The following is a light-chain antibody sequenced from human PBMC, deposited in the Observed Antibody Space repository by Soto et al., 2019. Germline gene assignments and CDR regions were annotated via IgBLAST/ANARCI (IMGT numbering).Light chain of an antibody. J-gene: IGLJ2*01. CDR1: SSDVGGYNY. Sequence: QSALTQPASVSGSPGQSITISCTGTSSDVGGYNYVSWYQQHPGKAPKLMIYDVSNRPSGVSNRFSGSKSGNTASLTISWLPAEDEADYYCSSYTSSSTLVFGGGTKVTVL. V-gene: IGLV2-14*01. CDR2: DVS. CDR3: SSYTSSSTLV.